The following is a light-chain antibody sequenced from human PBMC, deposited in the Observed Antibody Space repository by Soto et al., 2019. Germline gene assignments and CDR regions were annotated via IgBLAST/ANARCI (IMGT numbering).Light chain of an antibody. V-gene: IGKV1-5*01. CDR1: QSISSR. CDR3: QQYNSFSVT. Sequence: QMTKSASTLSAAVRDRVAITCRASQSISSRLAWYQQKPGKAPKLLIYDASSLKSGVPSRFSGSGSGTDFTLTISSLQPDDFATYYCQQYNSFSVTFGQGTKVDI. CDR2: DAS. J-gene: IGKJ1*01.